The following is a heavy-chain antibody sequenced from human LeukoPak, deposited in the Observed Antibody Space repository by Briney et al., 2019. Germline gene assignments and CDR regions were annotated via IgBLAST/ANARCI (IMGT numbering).Heavy chain of an antibody. CDR2: IHHDGSNK. Sequence: GGSLRLSCAASGFTFSSYAMHWVRQAPGKGLEWVAFIHHDGSNKYYADSVKGRFTISRDNSKNTLYLQMNSLRAEDTAVYYCARAGYYGSGSYYLFDYWGQGTLVTVSS. J-gene: IGHJ4*02. V-gene: IGHV3-30*02. CDR1: GFTFSSYA. D-gene: IGHD3-10*01. CDR3: ARAGYYGSGSYYLFDY.